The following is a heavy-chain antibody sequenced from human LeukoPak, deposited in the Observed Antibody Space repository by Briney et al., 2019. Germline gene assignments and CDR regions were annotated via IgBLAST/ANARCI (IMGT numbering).Heavy chain of an antibody. CDR1: GGTFSSYA. CDR3: AREGYCSSTSCLYYYYGMDV. CDR2: IIPIFGTA. J-gene: IGHJ6*02. V-gene: IGHV1-69*13. Sequence: SVKVSCKASGGTFSSYAISWVRQAPGQGLEWMGGIIPIFGTANYAQKFQGRVTITADESTSTAYMELSSLRSEDTAVYYCAREGYCSSTSCLYYYYGMDVWGQGTTVTVSS. D-gene: IGHD2-2*01.